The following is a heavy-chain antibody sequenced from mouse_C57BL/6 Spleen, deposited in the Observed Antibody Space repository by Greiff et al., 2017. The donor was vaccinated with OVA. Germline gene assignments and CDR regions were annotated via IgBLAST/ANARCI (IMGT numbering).Heavy chain of an antibody. Sequence: LVESGAELARPGASVKLSCKASGYTFTSYGISWVKQRTGQGLEWIGEFYPRSGNTYYNEKFKGKATLTADKSSSTAYMELRSLTSEDSAVYFCARTGAPYYFDYWGQGTTLTVSS. J-gene: IGHJ2*01. D-gene: IGHD4-1*01. V-gene: IGHV1-81*01. CDR1: GYTFTSYG. CDR2: FYPRSGNT. CDR3: ARTGAPYYFDY.